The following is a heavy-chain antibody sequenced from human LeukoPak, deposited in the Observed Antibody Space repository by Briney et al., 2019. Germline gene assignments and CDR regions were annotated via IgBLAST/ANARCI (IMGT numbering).Heavy chain of an antibody. Sequence: GGSLRLSCAASGFTFSSYAMHWVRKAPGKGLEWVAIISYDGSNKYYADSVKGRFTISRDNSKSTLYLQMNSLRAEDTAVYYCARSKSSSSPNFDYWGQGTLVTVSS. CDR3: ARSKSSSSPNFDY. CDR2: ISYDGSNK. D-gene: IGHD6-6*01. CDR1: GFTFSSYA. V-gene: IGHV3-30-3*01. J-gene: IGHJ4*02.